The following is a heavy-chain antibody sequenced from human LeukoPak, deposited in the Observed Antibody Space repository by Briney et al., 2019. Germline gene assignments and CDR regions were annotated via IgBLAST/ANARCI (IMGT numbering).Heavy chain of an antibody. J-gene: IGHJ5*02. V-gene: IGHV1-18*01. D-gene: IGHD6-19*01. CDR1: GYTSTSYG. Sequence: ASVKVSCKASGYTSTSYGISWVRQAPGQGLEWVGWISAYNGNTNYAQKLQGRVTMTTDTSTSTAYMELRSLRSDDTAVYYCAIKQGIAVTAYNWFDPWGQGTLVTVSS. CDR2: ISAYNGNT. CDR3: AIKQGIAVTAYNWFDP.